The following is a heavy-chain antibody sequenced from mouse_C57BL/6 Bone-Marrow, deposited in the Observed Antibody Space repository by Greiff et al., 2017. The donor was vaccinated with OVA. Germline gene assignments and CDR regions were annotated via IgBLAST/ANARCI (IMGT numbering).Heavy chain of an antibody. V-gene: IGHV1-81*01. Sequence: QVHVKQSGAELARPGASVKLSCKASGYTFTSYGISWVKQRTGQGLEWIGEIYPRSGNPYYNEKFKGKATLTADKSSSTAYMELRSLPSEDSAVYFCARPLRSWYFDVWGTGTTVTVSS. J-gene: IGHJ1*03. CDR3: ARPLRSWYFDV. D-gene: IGHD1-1*01. CDR1: GYTFTSYG. CDR2: IYPRSGNP.